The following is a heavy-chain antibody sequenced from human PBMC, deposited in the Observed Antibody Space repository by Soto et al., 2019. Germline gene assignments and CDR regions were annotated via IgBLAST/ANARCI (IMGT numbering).Heavy chain of an antibody. CDR1: GFSLSTVGVG. D-gene: IGHD6-6*01. CDR3: AHKGQLVGDWFDP. CDR2: IYWNGDK. J-gene: IGHJ5*02. Sequence: QITLKESGRTLVKPTETLTLTCTFSGFSLSTVGVGVGWIRQPPGKALQWLALIYWNGDKYYSPSRTNRLTISKDTSKNQVVLTMTYMDPVDAGTFFCAHKGQLVGDWFDPWGQGTLVTVSS. V-gene: IGHV2-5*01.